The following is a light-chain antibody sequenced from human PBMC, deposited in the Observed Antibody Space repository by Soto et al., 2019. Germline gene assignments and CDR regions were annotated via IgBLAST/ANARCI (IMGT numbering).Light chain of an antibody. Sequence: SSELTQPPSVSVAPEKTARLTCGGDNIGSKRVHWDRQKPGQAPALVIYYDSDRPSGIPERFSGSNSGNTATLTINRVEAGDEADYYCQVWDITADHYVFGTGTKLTVL. V-gene: IGLV3-21*04. CDR3: QVWDITADHYV. J-gene: IGLJ1*01. CDR2: YDS. CDR1: NIGSKR.